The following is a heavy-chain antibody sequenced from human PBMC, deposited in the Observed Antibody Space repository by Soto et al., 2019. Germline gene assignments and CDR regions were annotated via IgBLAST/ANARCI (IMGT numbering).Heavy chain of an antibody. V-gene: IGHV1-69*13. CDR1: GGTFSSYA. D-gene: IGHD6-6*01. Sequence: ASVKVSCKASGGTFSSYAISWVRQAPGQGLGWMGGIIPIFGTANYAQKFQGRVTITADESTSTAYMELSSLRSEDTAVYYCSRAEWYSSSSGVGYYGMDVWGQGTTVTVSS. CDR2: IIPIFGTA. CDR3: SRAEWYSSSSGVGYYGMDV. J-gene: IGHJ6*02.